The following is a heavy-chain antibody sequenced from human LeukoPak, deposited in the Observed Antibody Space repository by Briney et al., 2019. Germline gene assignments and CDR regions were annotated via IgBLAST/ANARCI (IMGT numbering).Heavy chain of an antibody. Sequence: SQTLSLTCAISGDSVSSNSAAWDWIRQSRSRGLEWLGRTYYRSKWYNDYAVSVKSRITINPDTSKNQFSLQLNSVTPEDTAVYYCARVHGFTVTLGYFDYWGQGTLVTVSS. V-gene: IGHV6-1*01. CDR2: TYYRSKWYN. CDR3: ARVHGFTVTLGYFDY. J-gene: IGHJ4*02. D-gene: IGHD4-17*01. CDR1: GDSVSSNSAA.